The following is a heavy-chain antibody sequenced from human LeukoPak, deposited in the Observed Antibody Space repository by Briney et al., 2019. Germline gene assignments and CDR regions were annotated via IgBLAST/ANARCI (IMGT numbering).Heavy chain of an antibody. CDR3: AKSQEDDSSGYHYSDFDY. J-gene: IGHJ4*02. CDR2: NSGSGDAT. Sequence: GGSLRLSCAASGFTFSTYAMSWVRQAPGQGLESFSANSGSGDATYYADSVKGRFTISRDKSKNTLYLQMNSLRVEDTALYYCAKSQEDDSSGYHYSDFDYWGQGTLVTVSS. D-gene: IGHD3-22*01. V-gene: IGHV3-23*01. CDR1: GFTFSTYA.